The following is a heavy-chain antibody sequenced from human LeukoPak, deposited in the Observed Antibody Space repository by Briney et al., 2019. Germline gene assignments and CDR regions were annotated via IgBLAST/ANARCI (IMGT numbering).Heavy chain of an antibody. V-gene: IGHV3-23*01. J-gene: IGHJ4*02. D-gene: IGHD6-19*01. CDR3: AKMSSASYVGYVDY. CDR1: GFTFSNYA. Sequence: GGSLRLSCSASGFTFSNYAMNWVRQAPGKGLEWVSTIGGSGGTTYYADSVKGRFTISRDNSKNTLYLRVNSLRAEDTALYYCAKMSSASYVGYVDYWGQGTLVTVSS. CDR2: IGGSGGTT.